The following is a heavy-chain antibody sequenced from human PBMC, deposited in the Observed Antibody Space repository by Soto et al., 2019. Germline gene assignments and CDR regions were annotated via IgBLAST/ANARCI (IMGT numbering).Heavy chain of an antibody. CDR2: IYYSGST. CDR1: GGSISSSSYY. Sequence: QLQLQESGPGLVKPSETLSLTCTVSGGSISSSSYYWGWIRQPPGKGLEWIGSIYYSGSTYYNPSLKSRFTLPVYRSLTLSSLKLSSVTAADTAVYYCARLKWDSSVLYAFDIWGQGTMVTVSS. V-gene: IGHV4-39*01. J-gene: IGHJ3*02. D-gene: IGHD6-19*01. CDR3: ARLKWDSSVLYAFDI.